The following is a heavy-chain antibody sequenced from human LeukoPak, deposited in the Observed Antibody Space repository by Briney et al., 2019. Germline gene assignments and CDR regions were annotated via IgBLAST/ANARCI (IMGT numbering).Heavy chain of an antibody. Sequence: SGGSLRLSCAASGFTFSSYAMSWVRQAPGKGLEWVSAISGSGGSTYYADSVKGRFTISRDNSKNTLYLQMNSLRAEDTAVYYCASLGPSIAVAGTGYWGQGTLVTVSS. J-gene: IGHJ4*02. V-gene: IGHV3-23*01. D-gene: IGHD6-19*01. CDR2: ISGSGGST. CDR3: ASLGPSIAVAGTGY. CDR1: GFTFSSYA.